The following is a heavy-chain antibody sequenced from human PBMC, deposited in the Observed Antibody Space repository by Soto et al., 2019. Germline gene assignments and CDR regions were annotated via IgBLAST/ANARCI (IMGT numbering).Heavy chain of an antibody. CDR3: ARGTKEYSSSWYQMYYYYYYMDV. J-gene: IGHJ6*03. D-gene: IGHD6-13*01. CDR1: GYTFTSYD. V-gene: IGHV1-8*01. CDR2: MNPNSGNT. Sequence: ASVKVSCKASGYTFTSYDINWVRQATGQGLEWMGWMNPNSGNTGYAQKVQGRVTMTRNTSISTAYMELSSLRSEDTAVYYCARGTKEYSSSWYQMYYYYYYMDVWGKGTTVTVSS.